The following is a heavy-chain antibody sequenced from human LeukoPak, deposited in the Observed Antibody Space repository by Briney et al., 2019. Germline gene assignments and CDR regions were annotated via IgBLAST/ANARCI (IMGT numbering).Heavy chain of an antibody. CDR2: IYHSGST. J-gene: IGHJ4*02. CDR1: GYSISRCYY. D-gene: IGHD6-19*01. Sequence: WETLSLTCTVSGYSISRCYYWGWLRQPPGKGLEWIGSIYHSGSTFYNPSLKRRVTISVDTSNTQFPLKMSSVTAADTAVYYCAREAQYSSALTHNDYWRQGTLVTVSS. CDR3: AREAQYSSALTHNDY. V-gene: IGHV4-38-2*02.